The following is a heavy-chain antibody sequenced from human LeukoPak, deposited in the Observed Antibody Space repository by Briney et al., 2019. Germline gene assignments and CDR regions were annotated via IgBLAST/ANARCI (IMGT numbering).Heavy chain of an antibody. CDR2: IIPIFGTA. D-gene: IGHD3-3*01. J-gene: IGHJ5*02. CDR3: ARDFTIFGVVSKIQNWFDP. Sequence: SVKVSCKASGGTFSSYAISWVRQAPGQGLEWMGGIIPIFGTANYAQKFQGRVTITADESTSTAYMELSSLRSEDTAVYYCARDFTIFGVVSKIQNWFDPWGQGTLVTVSS. V-gene: IGHV1-69*13. CDR1: GGTFSSYA.